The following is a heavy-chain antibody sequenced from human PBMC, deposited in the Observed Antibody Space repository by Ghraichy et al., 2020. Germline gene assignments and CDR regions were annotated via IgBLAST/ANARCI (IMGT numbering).Heavy chain of an antibody. D-gene: IGHD3-3*01. CDR2: ISSSSSYI. J-gene: IGHJ6*02. V-gene: IGHV3-21*01. CDR3: ARDLRFLEWLFPEGYYGMDV. CDR1: GFTFSSYS. Sequence: GGSLRLSCAASGFTFSSYSMNWVRQAPGKGLEWVSSISSSSSYIYYADSVKGRFTISRDNAKNSLYLQMNSLRAEDTAVYYCARDLRFLEWLFPEGYYGMDVWGQGTTVTVSS.